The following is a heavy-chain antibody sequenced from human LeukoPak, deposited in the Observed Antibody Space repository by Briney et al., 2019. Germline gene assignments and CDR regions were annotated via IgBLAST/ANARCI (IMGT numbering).Heavy chain of an antibody. V-gene: IGHV4-59*01. CDR2: IYYSGST. D-gene: IGHD2-15*01. CDR3: ARSVEGYCRGGSGYASSSYMDV. CDR1: GGSISNYY. J-gene: IGHJ6*03. Sequence: PSETLSLTYTVSGGSISNYYWSWIRQPPGKGLEWIGYIYYSGSTNYNPSLKSRVTISVDTSKNQFSLKLSSVTAADTAVYYCARSVEGYCRGGSGYASSSYMDVWGKGTRSPSP.